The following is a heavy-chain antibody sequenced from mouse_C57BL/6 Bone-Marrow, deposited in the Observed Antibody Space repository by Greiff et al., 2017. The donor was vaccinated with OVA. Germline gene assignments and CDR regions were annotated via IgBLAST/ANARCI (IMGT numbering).Heavy chain of an antibody. CDR2: IDPETGGN. CDR3: TRGPWFAY. D-gene: IGHD3-3*01. J-gene: IGHJ3*01. CDR1: GFNITDDY. Sequence: EVQLQQSGAELVRPGASVQLSCTASGFNITDDYMHWVKQRPEQGLEWIGWIDPETGGNEYTSKVQGKATITADTSSNTAYIQLSRLTSEDTAVYYCTRGPWFAYWGQGTLVTVSA. V-gene: IGHV14-4*01.